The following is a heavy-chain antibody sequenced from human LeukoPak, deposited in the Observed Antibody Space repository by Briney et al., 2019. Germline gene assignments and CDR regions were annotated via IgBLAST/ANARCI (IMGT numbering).Heavy chain of an antibody. J-gene: IGHJ3*02. CDR2: ISSSSSTI. D-gene: IGHD2-15*01. V-gene: IGHV3-48*02. CDR3: ANLVVVAAQDAFDI. Sequence: PGGSLRLSCAASGFTFSSYSMNWVRQAPGKGPEWVSYISSSSSTIYYADSVKGRFTISRDNAKNSLYLQMNSLRDEDTAVYYCANLVVVAAQDAFDIWGQGTMVTVSS. CDR1: GFTFSSYS.